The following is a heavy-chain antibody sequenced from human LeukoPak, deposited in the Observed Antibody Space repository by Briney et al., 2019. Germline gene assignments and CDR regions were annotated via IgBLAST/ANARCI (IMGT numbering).Heavy chain of an antibody. V-gene: IGHV3-30*18. Sequence: GGSLRLSCAASGFNFNSYGMHWVRQAPGKGLEWVALISYDGSHKDYGGSVKGRFTISRDNSKNTLSLQMNSLGTEDTAVYHCAKDHVFHASHIWGQGTMVTVSS. J-gene: IGHJ3*02. D-gene: IGHD5/OR15-5a*01. CDR1: GFNFNSYG. CDR2: ISYDGSHK. CDR3: AKDHVFHASHI.